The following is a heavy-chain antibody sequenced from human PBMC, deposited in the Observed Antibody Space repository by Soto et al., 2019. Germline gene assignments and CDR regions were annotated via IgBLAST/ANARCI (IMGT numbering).Heavy chain of an antibody. J-gene: IGHJ4*02. V-gene: IGHV4-39*01. CDR3: ATHGQLLWMWLDY. D-gene: IGHD2-2*01. Sequence: SETLSLTCTVSCGSITSSRYYGGWIRQPPGKGLEWIGSIYYSGSTYYNPTLKSRITMSVDTSKNQFSLKLSSATAADTAVYYCATHGQLLWMWLDYWGQGALVTVSS. CDR2: IYYSGST. CDR1: CGSITSSRYY.